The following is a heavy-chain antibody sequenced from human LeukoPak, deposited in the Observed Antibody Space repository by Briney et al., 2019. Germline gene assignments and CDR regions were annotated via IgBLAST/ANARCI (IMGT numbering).Heavy chain of an antibody. CDR3: ARDRWLVDKNWFDP. CDR1: GFTFSDYY. J-gene: IGHJ5*02. Sequence: PGGSLRLSRAASGFTFSDYYMSWLRQAPGKGLEWVSYISSSSYTNYADSVKGRFTISRDNAKNSLYLQMNSLRAEDTAVYYCARDRWLVDKNWFDPWGQGTLVTVSS. CDR2: ISSSSYT. D-gene: IGHD6-19*01. V-gene: IGHV3-11*06.